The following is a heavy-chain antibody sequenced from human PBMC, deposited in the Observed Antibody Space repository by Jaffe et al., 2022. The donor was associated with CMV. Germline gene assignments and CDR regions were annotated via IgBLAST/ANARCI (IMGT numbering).Heavy chain of an antibody. J-gene: IGHJ6*02. CDR3: AKDRKYCTNGVCYIFYGMDV. CDR1: GFTFDDYA. CDR2: ISWNSGSI. D-gene: IGHD2-8*01. Sequence: EVQLVESGGGLVQPGRSLRLSCAASGFTFDDYAMHWVRQAPGKGLEWVSGISWNSGSIGYADSVKGRFTISRDNAKNSLYLQMNSLRAEDTALYYCAKDRKYCTNGVCYIFYGMDVWGQGTTVTVSS. V-gene: IGHV3-9*01.